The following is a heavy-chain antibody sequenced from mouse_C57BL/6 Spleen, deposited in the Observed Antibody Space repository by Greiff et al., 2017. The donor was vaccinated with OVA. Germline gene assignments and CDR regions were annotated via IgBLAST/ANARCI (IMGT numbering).Heavy chain of an antibody. V-gene: IGHV1-82*01. J-gene: IGHJ4*01. CDR3: ARRYGSDAMDY. CDR2: IYPGDGDT. Sequence: QVQLQQSGPELVKPGASVKISCKASGYAFSSSWMNWVKQRPGKGLEWIGRIYPGDGDTNYNGKFKGKATLTADKSSSTAYMQLSSLTSEDSAVYFCARRYGSDAMDYWGQGTSVTVSS. CDR1: GYAFSSSW. D-gene: IGHD1-1*01.